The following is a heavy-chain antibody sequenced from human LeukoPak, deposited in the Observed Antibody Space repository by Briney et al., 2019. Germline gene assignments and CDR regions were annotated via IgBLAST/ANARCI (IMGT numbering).Heavy chain of an antibody. CDR1: GGTFSSYA. CDR2: IIPISGTA. D-gene: IGHD6-13*01. Sequence: ASVKVSCKASGGTFSSYAISWVRQAPGQGLEWMGGIIPISGTANYAQKFQGRVTITADESTSTAYMELSSLRSEDTAVYYCARGVEYSSSWSDNWFDPWGQGTLVTVSS. CDR3: ARGVEYSSSWSDNWFDP. V-gene: IGHV1-69*13. J-gene: IGHJ5*02.